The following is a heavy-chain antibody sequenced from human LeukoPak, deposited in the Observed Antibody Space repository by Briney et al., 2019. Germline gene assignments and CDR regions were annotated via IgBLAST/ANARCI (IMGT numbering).Heavy chain of an antibody. CDR2: TYHSGTI. J-gene: IGHJ3*02. V-gene: IGHV4-4*02. Sequence: PGGSLRLSCAASGFTFSSYAMSWVRQPPGKGLEWIGETYHSGTINYNPSLKSRVTISVDKSKNQFSLKLTSVTAADTAVYYCAKEVDLLATGARHAFHIWGQGTMVTVSS. CDR3: AKEVDLLATGARHAFHI. CDR1: GFTFSSYAM. D-gene: IGHD3-3*02.